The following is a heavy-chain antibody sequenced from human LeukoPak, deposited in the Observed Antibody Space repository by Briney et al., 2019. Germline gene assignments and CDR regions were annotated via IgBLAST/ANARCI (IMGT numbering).Heavy chain of an antibody. CDR2: ITSGGDT. V-gene: IGHV3-23*01. CDR3: AKEIGSIGLPAFDY. Sequence: GGSLRLSCAASGFTFFNYAMGWVRQAPGKGLEWVSGITSGGDTFYSDSVKGRFTISRDNSKNMVFLQMNSLGAADTAIYYCAKEIGSIGLPAFDYWGQGTLVTVSS. CDR1: GFTFFNYA. J-gene: IGHJ4*02. D-gene: IGHD2-15*01.